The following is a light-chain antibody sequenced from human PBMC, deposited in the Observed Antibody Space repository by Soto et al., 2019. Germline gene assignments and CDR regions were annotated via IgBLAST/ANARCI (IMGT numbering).Light chain of an antibody. CDR1: SSDIGAYDY. J-gene: IGLJ1*01. V-gene: IGLV2-14*01. CDR2: EVN. Sequence: QSALTQPASLSGSPGQSITISCTGTSSDIGAYDYVSWFQQHPGKAPKLMISEVNNRPSGVSNRFSGSKSGNTAYPTISGLQVEDEAEYFCFSFTNTSTHVFGNGTKVTVL. CDR3: FSFTNTSTHV.